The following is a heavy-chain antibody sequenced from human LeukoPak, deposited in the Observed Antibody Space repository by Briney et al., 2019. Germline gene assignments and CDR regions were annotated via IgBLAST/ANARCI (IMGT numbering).Heavy chain of an antibody. J-gene: IGHJ2*01. CDR2: IYYSGST. Sequence: PSQTLSLTCTVSGGSISSGDYYWSWISQPPGKGLAWIGYIYYSGSTYYNPSLKSRVTISVDTSKNQFSLKLSSVTAADTAVYYCARVVSSGWYFDLWGRGTLVTVSS. CDR3: ARVVSSGWYFDL. V-gene: IGHV4-30-4*08. CDR1: GGSISSGDYY. D-gene: IGHD6-19*01.